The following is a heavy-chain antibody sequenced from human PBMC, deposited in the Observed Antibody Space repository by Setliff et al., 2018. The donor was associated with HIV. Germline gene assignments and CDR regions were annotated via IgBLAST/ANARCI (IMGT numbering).Heavy chain of an antibody. V-gene: IGHV3-53*01. CDR2: IYSGGST. D-gene: IGHD2-21*02. CDR3: ATAIDNTAYYFDS. J-gene: IGHJ4*02. Sequence: GGSLRLSCAASGFTVSSNYMSWVRQAPGKGLEWVSVIYSGGSTYYADSVKGRFTISRDNSKNTLYLQMNSLRAEDTAVYYCATAIDNTAYYFDSWGLGTLVTVSS. CDR1: GFTVSSNY.